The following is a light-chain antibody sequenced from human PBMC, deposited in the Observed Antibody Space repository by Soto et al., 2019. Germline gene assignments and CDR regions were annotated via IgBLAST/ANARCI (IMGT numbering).Light chain of an antibody. CDR1: SSDVGGYNY. V-gene: IGLV2-14*01. CDR3: SSYTRRSAVV. J-gene: IGLJ2*01. CDR2: EVS. Sequence: QSALTQPASVSGSPGQSITISCTGTSSDVGGYNYVSWYQQHPGKAPKLMIYEVSNRPSGVSNRFSGSKSGNTASLTISGLQAEDEAAYYCSSYTRRSAVVFGGGTKLTVL.